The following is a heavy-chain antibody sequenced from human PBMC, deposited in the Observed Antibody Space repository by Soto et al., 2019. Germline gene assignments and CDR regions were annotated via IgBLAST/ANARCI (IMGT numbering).Heavy chain of an antibody. CDR1: GYTFTSYG. D-gene: IGHD3-3*01. V-gene: IGHV1-18*04. CDR2: ISAYNGNT. J-gene: IGHJ6*02. Sequence: ASLKVSCKASGYTFTSYGISWVRQAPGQGLEWMGWISAYNGNTNYAQKLQGRVTMTTDTSTSTAYMELRSLRSDDTAVYYCARDRDYDFWSGYYRTPPHYYYYYGMDVWGQGTTVTVSS. CDR3: ARDRDYDFWSGYYRTPPHYYYYYGMDV.